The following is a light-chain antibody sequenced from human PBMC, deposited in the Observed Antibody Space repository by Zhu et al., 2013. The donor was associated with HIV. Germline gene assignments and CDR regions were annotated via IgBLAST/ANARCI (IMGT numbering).Light chain of an antibody. CDR3: MQGTHWPRT. V-gene: IGKV2-29*03. Sequence: DIVMTQTPLSLSVTPGQPASISCKSSQSLLHSDGKTYLFCYLQKPGLIYEVSSRFSGVPDRFSGSGSGADFTLEISRVEAEDVGVYYCMQGTHWPRTFGQGTKVEIK. J-gene: IGKJ1*01. CDR2: EVS. CDR1: QSLLHSDGKTY.